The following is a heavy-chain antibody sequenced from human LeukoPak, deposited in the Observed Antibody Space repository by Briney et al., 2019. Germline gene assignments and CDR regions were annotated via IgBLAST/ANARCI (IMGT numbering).Heavy chain of an antibody. CDR1: GGSISYSNSY. CDR3: ARGGTDFWSGGDAFDI. J-gene: IGHJ3*02. Sequence: SETLSLTCTVSGGSISYSNSYWGWIRQPPGKGLEWIGNIYFSGSTYYKQSLKSRVTISADTSKNQFSLKLRSVTAADTAVYYCARGGTDFWSGGDAFDIWGQGTMVTVSS. D-gene: IGHD3-3*01. CDR2: IYFSGST. V-gene: IGHV4-39*07.